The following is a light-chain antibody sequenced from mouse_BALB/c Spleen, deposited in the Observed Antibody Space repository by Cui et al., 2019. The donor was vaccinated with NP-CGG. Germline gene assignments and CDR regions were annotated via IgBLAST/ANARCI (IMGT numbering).Light chain of an antibody. J-gene: IGLJ1*01. CDR2: GTK. V-gene: IGLV1*01. CDR1: TGAVTTSNY. Sequence: QAVVTHESPPTTSPGETVTLTCRSSTGAVTTSNYANWVQEKPDHLFTGLIGGTKNRAPGVPARFSGSLIGDKAALTITGAQTEDEAIYFCALWYSNHWVFGGGTKLTVL. CDR3: ALWYSNHWV.